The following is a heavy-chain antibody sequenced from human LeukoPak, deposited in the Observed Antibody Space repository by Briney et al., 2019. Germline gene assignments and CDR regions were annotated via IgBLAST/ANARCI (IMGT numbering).Heavy chain of an antibody. CDR1: GVTFSSYS. V-gene: IGHV3-21*01. CDR2: IISSSSYI. Sequence: AGSLRLSCAASGVTFSSYSLNWVRQAPGEGLEWVSSIISSSSYIYYADSVKGRFTISRDNAKNSPYLQMNSLRAEDTAVYYCARDGYYYDSSGYYSINGMDVWGQGTTVTVSS. CDR3: ARDGYYYDSSGYYSINGMDV. J-gene: IGHJ6*02. D-gene: IGHD3-22*01.